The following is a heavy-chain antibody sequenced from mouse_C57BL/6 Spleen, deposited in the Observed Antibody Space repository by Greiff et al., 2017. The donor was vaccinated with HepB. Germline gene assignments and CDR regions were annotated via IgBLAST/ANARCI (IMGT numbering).Heavy chain of an antibody. CDR1: GFSLTSYA. CDR3: ARNPFITTVVSAMDY. D-gene: IGHD1-1*01. V-gene: IGHV2-9-1*01. CDR2: IWTGGGT. Sequence: VKLVESGPGLVAPSQSLSITCTVSGFSLTSYAISWVRQPPGKGLEWLGVIWTGGGTNYNSALKSRLSISKDNSKSQVFLKMNSLQTDDTARYYCARNPFITTVVSAMDYWGQGTSVTVSS. J-gene: IGHJ4*01.